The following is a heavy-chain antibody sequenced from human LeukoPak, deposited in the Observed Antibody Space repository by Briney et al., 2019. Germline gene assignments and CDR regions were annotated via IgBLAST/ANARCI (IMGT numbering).Heavy chain of an antibody. CDR1: GYTYTSYG. Sequence: ASVKVSCKASGYTYTSYGISWVRQAPGQGLEWMGWISAYNGNTNYAQKLQGRVTMTTDTSTSTAYMELRSLRSDDTAVYYCARFYYYDSSGYYPRSAFDIWGQGTMLTVSS. CDR2: ISAYNGNT. D-gene: IGHD3-22*01. V-gene: IGHV1-18*01. J-gene: IGHJ3*02. CDR3: ARFYYYDSSGYYPRSAFDI.